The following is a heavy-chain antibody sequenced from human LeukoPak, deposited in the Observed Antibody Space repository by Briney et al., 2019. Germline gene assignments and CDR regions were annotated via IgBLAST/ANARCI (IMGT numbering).Heavy chain of an antibody. CDR2: IYYSGST. J-gene: IGHJ4*02. Sequence: SETLSLTCTVSGGSISSSSYYWGWIRQPPGKGLEWIGSIYYSGSTYYNPSLKSRVTISVDTSKNQFSLKLSSVTATDTAVYXXXXXXXXXTXXPIDXXGQGTLVTVSS. V-gene: IGHV4-39*01. CDR3: XXXXXXXTXXPIDX. CDR1: GGSISSSSYY.